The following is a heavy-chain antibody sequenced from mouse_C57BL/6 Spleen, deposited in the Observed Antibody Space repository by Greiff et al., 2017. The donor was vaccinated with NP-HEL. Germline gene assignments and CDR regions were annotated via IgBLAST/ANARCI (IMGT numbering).Heavy chain of an antibody. Sequence: VQLKESGPELVKPGASVKISCKASGYSFTGYYMNWVKQSPEKSLEWIGEINPSTGGTTYNQKFKAKATLTVDKSSSTAYMQLKSLTSEDSAVYYCARSLLYYAMDYWGQGTSVTVSS. D-gene: IGHD2-1*01. CDR2: INPSTGGT. CDR1: GYSFTGYY. J-gene: IGHJ4*01. CDR3: ARSLLYYAMDY. V-gene: IGHV1-42*01.